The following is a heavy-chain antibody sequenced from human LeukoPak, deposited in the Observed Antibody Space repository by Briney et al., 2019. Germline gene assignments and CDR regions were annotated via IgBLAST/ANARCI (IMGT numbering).Heavy chain of an antibody. V-gene: IGHV4-59*01. D-gene: IGHD1-26*01. CDR3: ARGSGIVGAYFYYYGMDV. J-gene: IGHJ6*02. CDR2: VHNTGGT. CDR1: GGSMSRFY. Sequence: SETLSLTCSISGGSMSRFYWTWIRQSPGKGLEWIGYVHNTGGTNYNLSLKSRVTIAVDTSKNQFSLKLSSVVAADTAVYYCARGSGIVGAYFYYYGMDVWGQGTTVTVSS.